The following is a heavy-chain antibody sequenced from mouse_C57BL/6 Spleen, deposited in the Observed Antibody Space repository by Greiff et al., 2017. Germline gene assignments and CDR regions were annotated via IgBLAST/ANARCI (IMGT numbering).Heavy chain of an antibody. D-gene: IGHD2-4*01. Sequence: EVQVVESEGGLVQPGSSMKLSCTASGFTFSDYYMAWVRQVPEKGLEWVANINYDGSSTYYLDSLKSRFIISRDNAKNILYLQMSSLKSEDTATYYCARAVYYDYAMDYWGQGTSVTVSS. CDR3: ARAVYYDYAMDY. CDR1: GFTFSDYY. CDR2: INYDGSST. J-gene: IGHJ4*01. V-gene: IGHV5-16*01.